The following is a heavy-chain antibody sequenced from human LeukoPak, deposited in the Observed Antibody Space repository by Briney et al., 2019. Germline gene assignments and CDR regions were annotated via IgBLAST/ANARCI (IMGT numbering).Heavy chain of an antibody. CDR1: GASISSTIYY. Sequence: SETLSLTCTVSGASISSTIYYWGWIRQPPGKGLEWIGSVFYSDNTYYNPSLKSRVTISVDTSKNQFSLNLNSVTAADTAVYFCASGPWVTPFDYWGQGTLVPVSS. CDR3: ASGPWVTPFDY. J-gene: IGHJ4*02. D-gene: IGHD2-21*02. V-gene: IGHV4-39*07. CDR2: VFYSDNT.